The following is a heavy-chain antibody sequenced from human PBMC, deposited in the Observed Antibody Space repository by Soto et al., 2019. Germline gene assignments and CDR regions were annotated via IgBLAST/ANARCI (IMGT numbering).Heavy chain of an antibody. J-gene: IGHJ6*03. CDR2: ISNSSSYI. V-gene: IGHV3-21*01. Sequence: GGSLRLSCAASGFTFSSYSMNWVRQAPGKGLEWVSSISNSSSYIYYADSGKGPLTNSRDNAKNSLYLQMNSLRAEDTAVYYCARIYYYYYYMDVWGKGTTVTVSS. CDR1: GFTFSSYS. CDR3: ARIYYYYYYMDV.